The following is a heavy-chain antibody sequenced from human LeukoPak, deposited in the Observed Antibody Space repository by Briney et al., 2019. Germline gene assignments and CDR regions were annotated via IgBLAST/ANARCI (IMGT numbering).Heavy chain of an antibody. Sequence: ASVKVSCKASGYAFPSYGISWVRQAPGQGLEWMGWISAHNGNTKYAQKLQGRVFMTTDTSTSTDYMELRSMIYDETAVYYCGRDSGYNSYFFEYWGQGTLVTVSS. J-gene: IGHJ4*02. V-gene: IGHV1-18*01. D-gene: IGHD5-12*01. CDR1: GYAFPSYG. CDR3: GRDSGYNSYFFEY. CDR2: ISAHNGNT.